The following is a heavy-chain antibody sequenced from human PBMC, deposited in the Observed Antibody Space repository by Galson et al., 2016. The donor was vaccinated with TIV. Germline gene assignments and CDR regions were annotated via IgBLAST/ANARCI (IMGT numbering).Heavy chain of an antibody. CDR3: ARVYRCSSGLDP. J-gene: IGHJ5*02. D-gene: IGHD6-6*01. CDR2: IDPDCGHT. V-gene: IGHV1-2*02. CDR1: GYTFTAYY. Sequence: SVKVSCKASGYTFTAYYLHWVRQAPGQGLEWMGWIDPDCGHTKYAQKFQGRVTLTTDTSISTAYMEVRSLRYDDTAVYHCARVYRCSSGLDPWGQGSLVTVSS.